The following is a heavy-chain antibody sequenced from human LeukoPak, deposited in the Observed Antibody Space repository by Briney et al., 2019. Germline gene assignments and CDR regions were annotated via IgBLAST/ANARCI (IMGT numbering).Heavy chain of an antibody. J-gene: IGHJ3*02. CDR3: ARGSLRDGSDPSDAFDI. V-gene: IGHV4-34*01. D-gene: IGHD3-10*01. CDR2: INHSGST. CDR1: GGSFSGYY. Sequence: SETLSLTCAVYGGSFSGYYWSWIRQPPGKGLEWIGEINHSGSTNYNPSLKSRVTISVDTSKNQFSLKLSSVTAADTAVYYCARGSLRDGSDPSDAFDIWGQGTMVTVSS.